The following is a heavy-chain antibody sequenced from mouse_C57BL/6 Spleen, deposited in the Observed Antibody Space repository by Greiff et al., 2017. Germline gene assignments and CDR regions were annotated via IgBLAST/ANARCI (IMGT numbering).Heavy chain of an antibody. V-gene: IGHV1-52*01. CDR2: IDPSDSET. J-gene: IGHJ4*01. CDR3: ARGYYGATGAMDD. Sequence: QVQLQQPGAELVRPGSSVKLSCKASGYTFTSYWMHWVKQRPIQGLEWIGNIDPSDSETHYNQKFKDKATLTVDTSSSTAYMQLSSLTSEDSAVYYGARGYYGATGAMDDWGQGTSVTVSS. CDR1: GYTFTSYW. D-gene: IGHD1-1*02.